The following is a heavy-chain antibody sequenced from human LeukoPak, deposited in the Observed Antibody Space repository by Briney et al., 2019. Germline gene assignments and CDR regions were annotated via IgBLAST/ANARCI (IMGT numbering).Heavy chain of an antibody. CDR3: ARYVWGSYPTFEDY. V-gene: IGHV4-59*01. J-gene: IGHJ4*02. Sequence: PSETLSLTCTVSGGSLSSYYWSWIRQPPGKGLEWIGYIYYSGSTNYNPSLTSQVTISVDTSKNKFSRKLSSVTAADTAVYYCARYVWGSYPTFEDYWGQGTLVTVSS. D-gene: IGHD3-16*02. CDR1: GGSLSSYY. CDR2: IYYSGST.